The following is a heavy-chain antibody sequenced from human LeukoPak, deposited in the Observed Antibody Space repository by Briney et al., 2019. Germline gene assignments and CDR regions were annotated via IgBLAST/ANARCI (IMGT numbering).Heavy chain of an antibody. Sequence: ASVKVSCKASGYTFTSYGISWVRQAPGQGLEWMGWISAYNGNTNYAQKLQGRVTMTTDTSTSTAYMELRSLRSDDAAVYYCARAVPYYDYVWGSHTYFDYWGQGTLVTVSS. D-gene: IGHD3-16*01. J-gene: IGHJ4*02. CDR2: ISAYNGNT. V-gene: IGHV1-18*01. CDR3: ARAVPYYDYVWGSHTYFDY. CDR1: GYTFTSYG.